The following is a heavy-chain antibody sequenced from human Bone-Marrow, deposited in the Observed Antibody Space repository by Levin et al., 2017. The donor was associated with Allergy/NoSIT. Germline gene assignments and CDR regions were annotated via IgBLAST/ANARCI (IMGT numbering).Heavy chain of an antibody. CDR3: ARKANAGSLFDI. CDR2: ILHTGST. J-gene: IGHJ4*02. V-gene: IGHV4-38-2*01. D-gene: IGHD6-13*01. CDR1: GSSISNGYY. Sequence: RPSETLSLTCSVAGSSISNGYYWGWIRQPPGKGLEWIGSILHTGSTNQNPSLRSRVSLSLDTSKNQLFLNVRSVTVADTAVYYCARKANAGSLFDIWGQGTLVTVSS.